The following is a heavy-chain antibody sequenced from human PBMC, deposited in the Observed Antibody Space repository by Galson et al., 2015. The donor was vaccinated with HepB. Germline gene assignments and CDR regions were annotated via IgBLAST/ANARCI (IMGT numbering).Heavy chain of an antibody. Sequence: SVKVSCKASGYTFTSNGISWVRQTPGQGLEWLGWISTYGGNTNYAQKFQGRITLTRDTSTSIAYVELRSLRSDDTAVYYCARETPDTYYFGSWGQGTLVTVSS. CDR3: ARETPDTYYFGS. CDR1: GYTFTSNG. J-gene: IGHJ4*02. CDR2: ISTYGGNT. V-gene: IGHV1-18*04. D-gene: IGHD2-15*01.